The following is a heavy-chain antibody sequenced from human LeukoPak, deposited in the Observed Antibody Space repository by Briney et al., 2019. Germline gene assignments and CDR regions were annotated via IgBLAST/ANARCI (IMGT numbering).Heavy chain of an antibody. D-gene: IGHD3-10*01. CDR2: ISGSGGST. J-gene: IGHJ4*02. Sequence: PGGSLRLSCAASGFTFSSYGMSWVRQAPGKGLEWVSAISGSGGSTYYADSVKGRFTISRDNSKNTLYLQMNSLRAEDTAVYYCANEPTPRVRGVQGVHDYWGQGTLVTVSS. CDR1: GFTFSSYG. V-gene: IGHV3-23*01. CDR3: ANEPTPRVRGVQGVHDY.